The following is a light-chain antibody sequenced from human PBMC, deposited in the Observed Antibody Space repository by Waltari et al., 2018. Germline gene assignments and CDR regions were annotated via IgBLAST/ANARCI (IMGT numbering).Light chain of an antibody. CDR1: QGVGTS. J-gene: IGKJ3*01. Sequence: EIVLTESPATLSLSPGDRATLSCRASQGVGTSVGWYQQRPGQAPRLRVYDASNRATGIPARFSGSGSGTDFTLTISSLETEDFAVYYCQQRDKWVTFGPGTTVEIK. V-gene: IGKV3-11*01. CDR3: QQRDKWVT. CDR2: DAS.